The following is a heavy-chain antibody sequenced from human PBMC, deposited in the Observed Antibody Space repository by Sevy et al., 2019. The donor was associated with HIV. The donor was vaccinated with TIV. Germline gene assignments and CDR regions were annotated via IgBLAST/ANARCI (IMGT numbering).Heavy chain of an antibody. J-gene: IGHJ4*02. Sequence: GGSLRLSCAASGFTFSSYGMHWVRQAPGKGLEWVAVISYDGSNKYYADSVKGRFTISRDNSKNTLYLQMNSRRAEDTAVYYCAKGYTGIAVAAPIDYWGQGTLVTVSS. V-gene: IGHV3-30*18. D-gene: IGHD6-19*01. CDR1: GFTFSSYG. CDR2: ISYDGSNK. CDR3: AKGYTGIAVAAPIDY.